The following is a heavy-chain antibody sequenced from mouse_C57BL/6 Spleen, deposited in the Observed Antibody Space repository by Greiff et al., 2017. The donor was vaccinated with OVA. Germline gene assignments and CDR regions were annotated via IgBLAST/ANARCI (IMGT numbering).Heavy chain of an antibody. CDR1: GYSFSSSW. Sequence: QVQLKQSGPELVKPGASVKISCKASGYSFSSSWMNWVKQRPGKGLEWIGRIYPGDGDTNYNGKFKGKATLTADKSSSTAYMQLSSLTSEDSAVYFCARDDGYVFGYWGQGTTLTVSS. J-gene: IGHJ2*01. CDR2: IYPGDGDT. D-gene: IGHD2-3*01. V-gene: IGHV1-82*01. CDR3: ARDDGYVFGY.